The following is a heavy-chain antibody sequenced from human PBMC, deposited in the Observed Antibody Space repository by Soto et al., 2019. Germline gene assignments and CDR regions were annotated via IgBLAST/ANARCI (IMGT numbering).Heavy chain of an antibody. V-gene: IGHV1-18*04. Sequence: QVQLVQSGAEVKKPGASVKVSCKASGYTFTSYGISWVRQAPGQGLEWMGWISAYNGNTNYAQKLQGRVTMTTDTSTRTAYMELRSRRSDDTAVDYCARTARHAAYLSGMDVWGQGTTVTVSS. D-gene: IGHD3-16*01. CDR3: ARTARHAAYLSGMDV. CDR1: GYTFTSYG. CDR2: ISAYNGNT. J-gene: IGHJ6*02.